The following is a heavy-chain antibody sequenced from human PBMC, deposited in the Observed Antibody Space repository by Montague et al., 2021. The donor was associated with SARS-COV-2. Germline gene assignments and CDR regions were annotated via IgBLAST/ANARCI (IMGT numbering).Heavy chain of an antibody. D-gene: IGHD3-3*01. V-gene: IGHV4-39*01. CDR2: IYYSGGT. Sequence: SETLSLTCTVSGGSISSSSYYWGWIRQPPGKGLEWIGNIYYSGGTYYNPSLKSRVTISVDTSKNQFSLKLSSVTAADTAVYYCARQKMGSVTFFGVVMHDRWLDPWGQGTLVTGSA. CDR3: ARQKMGSVTFFGVVMHDRWLDP. J-gene: IGHJ5*02. CDR1: GGSISSSSYY.